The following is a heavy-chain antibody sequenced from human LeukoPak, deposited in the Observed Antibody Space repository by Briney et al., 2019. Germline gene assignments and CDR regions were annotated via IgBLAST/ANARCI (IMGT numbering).Heavy chain of an antibody. V-gene: IGHV3-23*01. J-gene: IGHJ4*02. Sequence: AGGSLRLSCVGSGFTFSSRAMSWVRQAPEKGLEWVSGIYESGQTTHYADSVKGRFTISRDNSKNTLYLQMNSLRAEDTAVYYCANLEITMIVVVIVNEDYWGQGTLVTVSS. CDR3: ANLEITMIVVVIVNEDY. D-gene: IGHD3-22*01. CDR1: GFTFSSRA. CDR2: IYESGQTT.